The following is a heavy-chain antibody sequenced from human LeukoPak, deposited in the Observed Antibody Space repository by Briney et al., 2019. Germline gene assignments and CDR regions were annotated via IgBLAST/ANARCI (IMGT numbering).Heavy chain of an antibody. CDR2: IGYATYTT. CDR1: GFTFNNYV. V-gene: IGHV3-23*01. CDR3: AKDRGGGYLDIDY. J-gene: IGHJ4*02. Sequence: GGSLRLSCAASGFTFNNYVMVWVPQAPGKALEWVSAIGYATYTTYYADSVRGRFTISRDNSGSMLYLQMNSLRVEDTAVYYCAKDRGGGYLDIDYWGQGTLVSVSS. D-gene: IGHD5-24*01.